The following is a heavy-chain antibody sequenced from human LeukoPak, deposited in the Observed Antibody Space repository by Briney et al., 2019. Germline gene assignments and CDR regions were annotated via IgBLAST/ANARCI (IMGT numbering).Heavy chain of an antibody. CDR2: ISGSGGST. Sequence: GGSATLFCAASGFTFSSYAMSWVRQAPGKGLEWVSGISGSGGSTYYADSVKGRFTISRDNSKNTLYLQMNSLRAEDTAVYYCAKAQGYGGNSGIDYWGQGTLVTVFS. CDR1: GFTFSSYA. CDR3: AKAQGYGGNSGIDY. J-gene: IGHJ4*02. D-gene: IGHD4-23*01. V-gene: IGHV3-23*01.